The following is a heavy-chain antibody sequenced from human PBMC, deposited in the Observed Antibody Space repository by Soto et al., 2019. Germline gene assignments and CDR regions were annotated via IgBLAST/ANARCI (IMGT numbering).Heavy chain of an antibody. J-gene: IGHJ5*02. V-gene: IGHV4-31*03. CDR2: IYYSGTT. D-gene: IGHD4-4*01. CDR3: ASGGRTVTPIWWFDP. Sequence: SETLSLTCTVSGGPISSSGYYWSWIRQHPGKGLEWIGYIYYSGTTSYNPSLKSRVAISVDTSKNQFSLKLSSVTAADTAVYFCASGGRTVTPIWWFDPWGQGTRVTVSS. CDR1: GGPISSSGYY.